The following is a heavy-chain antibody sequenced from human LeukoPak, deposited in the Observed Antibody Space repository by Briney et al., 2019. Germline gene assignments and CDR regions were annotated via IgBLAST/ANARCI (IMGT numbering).Heavy chain of an antibody. V-gene: IGHV4-59*01. CDR2: IYYSGST. Sequence: GSLRLSCAASGFTFSSYAMSWIRQPPGKGLEWIGYIYYSGSTNCDPSLKSRVTISVDTSKNQFSLKLSSVTAADTAVYYCARSSSGWYGVNYGMDVWGQGTTVTVSS. D-gene: IGHD6-19*01. J-gene: IGHJ6*02. CDR1: GFTFSSYA. CDR3: ARSSSGWYGVNYGMDV.